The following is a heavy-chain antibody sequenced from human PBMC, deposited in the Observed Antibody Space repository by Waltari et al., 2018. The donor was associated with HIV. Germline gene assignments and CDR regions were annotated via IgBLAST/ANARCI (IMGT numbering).Heavy chain of an antibody. CDR3: TRGTFTVTYYFDY. Sequence: EVQLGESGGGLVQQGRSLRLSCATSGFSFGDYAMSWFRQAPGKGLEWVGFIRSKAYGGTTQYAASVKGRFTISRDDSKSIAYLQMNSLKTEDTALYYCTRGTFTVTYYFDYWGRGTLVTVSS. J-gene: IGHJ4*02. CDR2: IRSKAYGGTT. CDR1: GFSFGDYA. V-gene: IGHV3-49*03. D-gene: IGHD4-17*01.